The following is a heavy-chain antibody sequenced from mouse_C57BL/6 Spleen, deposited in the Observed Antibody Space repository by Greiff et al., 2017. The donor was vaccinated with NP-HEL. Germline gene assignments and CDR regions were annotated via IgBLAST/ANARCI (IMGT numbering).Heavy chain of an antibody. Sequence: EVKLVESGGGLVKPGGSLKLSCAASGFTFSSYAMSWVRQTPEKRLEWVATISDGGSYTYYPDNVKGRFTISRDNAKNNLYLQMSHLKSEDTAMYYCAREEVLAGEGYFDVWGTGTTVTVSS. CDR1: GFTFSSYA. CDR2: ISDGGSYT. J-gene: IGHJ1*03. V-gene: IGHV5-4*01. CDR3: AREEVLAGEGYFDV.